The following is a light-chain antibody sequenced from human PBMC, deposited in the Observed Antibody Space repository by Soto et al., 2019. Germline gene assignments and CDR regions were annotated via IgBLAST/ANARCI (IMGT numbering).Light chain of an antibody. CDR3: QQYYNSVLT. CDR2: AAS. CDR1: QSISNF. V-gene: IGKV1-39*01. Sequence: DIQMTQSPSSLSASLGDRVTITCRASQSISNFLNWFRHKPGKAPKVLISAASTLQSGVPSRFSGSVSGTDFTLTISSLQPEDSASYYCQQYYNSVLTFGGGTKVDIK. J-gene: IGKJ4*01.